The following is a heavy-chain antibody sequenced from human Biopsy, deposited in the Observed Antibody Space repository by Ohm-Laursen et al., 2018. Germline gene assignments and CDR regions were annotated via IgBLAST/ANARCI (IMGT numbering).Heavy chain of an antibody. CDR2: VYNGGIT. V-gene: IGHV4-59*01. D-gene: IGHD3-3*01. CDR1: GGSIISYY. J-gene: IGHJ5*02. CDR3: ARTPRDSFWSGSYKRGLWFDP. Sequence: TLSLTCSASGGSIISYYWTWIRQPLGKGLEWIGHVYNGGITNYNPSLKSRVTISKDTSKNQFSLQVNSVTAADTAVYYCARTPRDSFWSGSYKRGLWFDPWGQGTLVIVSS.